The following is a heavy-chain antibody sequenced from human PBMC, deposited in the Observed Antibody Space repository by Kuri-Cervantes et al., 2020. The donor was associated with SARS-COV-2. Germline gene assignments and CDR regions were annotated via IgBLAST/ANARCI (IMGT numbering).Heavy chain of an antibody. CDR1: GYSFTSYW. CDR3: ATAGKEEWELLGFDY. D-gene: IGHD1-26*01. J-gene: IGHJ4*02. CDR2: ISPGDSDT. V-gene: IGHV5-51*01. Sequence: GESLKISCKGSGYSFTSYWIGWVRQMPGKGLEWMGIISPGDSDTRYSPSFQGQVTIPADKSISTAYLQWSSLKASDTAMYYCATAGKEEWELLGFDYWGQGTLVTVSS.